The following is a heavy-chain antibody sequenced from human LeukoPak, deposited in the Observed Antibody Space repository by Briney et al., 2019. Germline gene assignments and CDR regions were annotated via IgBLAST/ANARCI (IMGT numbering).Heavy chain of an antibody. CDR2: ISSSGSTI. J-gene: IGHJ6*02. CDR3: ARDPAHYYDSSGYYYYYYGMDV. D-gene: IGHD3-22*01. CDR1: GFTFSSYE. V-gene: IGHV3-48*03. Sequence: GGSLRLSCAASGFTFSSYEMNWVRRAPGKGLEWVSYISSSGSTIYYADSVKGRFTISRDNAKNSLYLRMNSLRAEDTAVYYCARDPAHYYDSSGYYYYYYGMDVWGHGTTVTVSS.